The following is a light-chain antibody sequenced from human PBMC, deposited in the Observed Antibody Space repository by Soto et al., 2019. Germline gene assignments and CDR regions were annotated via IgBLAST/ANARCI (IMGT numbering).Light chain of an antibody. CDR1: QSVSTRY. CDR2: GAS. CDR3: QQFGSSPLAFT. Sequence: ESMLTQSPGTLSLSPGERATLSCRASQSVSTRYLAWYQQKPGQAPRLLIYGASIRAASIPDRLSGSGSGTDFTLTISRLAPEDFAVYYCQQFGSSPLAFTFGQGTKLEI. J-gene: IGKJ2*01. V-gene: IGKV3-20*01.